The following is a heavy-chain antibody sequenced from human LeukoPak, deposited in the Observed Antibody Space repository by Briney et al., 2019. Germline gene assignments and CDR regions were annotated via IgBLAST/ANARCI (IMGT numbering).Heavy chain of an antibody. D-gene: IGHD3-22*01. V-gene: IGHV4-4*07. CDR2: IYTSGST. J-gene: IGHJ4*02. Sequence: PSETLSLTCTVSRGSISSYYWSWIRQPAGKGLEWIGRIYTSGSTNYNPSLKSRVTMSVDTSKNQFSLKLSSVTAADTAVYYCARVGVRYYYDSSGYSYFDYWGQGTLVTVSS. CDR3: ARVGVRYYYDSSGYSYFDY. CDR1: RGSISSYY.